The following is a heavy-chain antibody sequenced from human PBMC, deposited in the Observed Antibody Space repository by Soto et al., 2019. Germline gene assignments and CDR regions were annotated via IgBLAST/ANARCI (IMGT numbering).Heavy chain of an antibody. D-gene: IGHD3-3*01. CDR1: GGSISSYY. CDR2: IYYSGST. V-gene: IGHV4-59*01. Sequence: SETLSLTCTVSGGSISSYYWSWIRQPPGKGLEWIGYIYYSGSTNYNPSLKSRVTISVDTSKNQFSLKLSSVTAADTAVYYCARGGPGAGDGDFWSGYYTFFDYWGQGTLVTVSS. J-gene: IGHJ4*02. CDR3: ARGGPGAGDGDFWSGYYTFFDY.